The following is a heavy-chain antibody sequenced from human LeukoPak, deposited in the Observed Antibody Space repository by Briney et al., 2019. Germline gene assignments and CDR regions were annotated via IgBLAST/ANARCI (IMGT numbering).Heavy chain of an antibody. CDR2: ISSSGSTI. J-gene: IGHJ4*02. V-gene: IGHV3-11*04. D-gene: IGHD2-8*01. CDR3: ARARRMLYEYTYFDY. Sequence: GGSLRLSCAASGFTFSDYYTSWIRQAPGKGLEWVSYISSSGSTIYYADSVKGRFTISRGNAKNSLYLQMNSLRAEDTAVYYCARARRMLYEYTYFDYWGQGTLVTVSS. CDR1: GFTFSDYY.